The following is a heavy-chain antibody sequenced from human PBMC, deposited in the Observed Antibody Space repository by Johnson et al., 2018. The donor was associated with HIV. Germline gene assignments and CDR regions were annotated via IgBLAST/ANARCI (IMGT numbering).Heavy chain of an antibody. Sequence: QVQLVESGGGVVLPGWSLRLSCEASGFTFSSYGMHWVRQAPGKGLEWVAFIQHDGKKELYGDSVKGRFTISRDNSKNTLYLYMTSLRSDDTTTYYCAKDWGAAAGSGAFDIWGKGTLVTVSS. CDR1: GFTFSSYG. CDR3: AKDWGAAAGSGAFDI. CDR2: IQHDGKKE. J-gene: IGHJ3*02. V-gene: IGHV3-30*02. D-gene: IGHD6-13*01.